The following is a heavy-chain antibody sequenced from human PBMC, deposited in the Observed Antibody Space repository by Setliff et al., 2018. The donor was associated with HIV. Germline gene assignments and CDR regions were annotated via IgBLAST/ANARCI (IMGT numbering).Heavy chain of an antibody. CDR2: ITAGNGDT. CDR3: ASPMFYDGKVV. V-gene: IGHV1-3*01. Sequence: ASVKVSCKASGGTFSTSAISWVRQAPGRGLEWMGRITAGNGDTKYSQKFQDRVTLTSDMSANTVYMDLTTLRSEDTAVYYCASPMFYDGKVVWGQGTPVTVSS. J-gene: IGHJ4*02. CDR1: GGTFSTSA. D-gene: IGHD3-22*01.